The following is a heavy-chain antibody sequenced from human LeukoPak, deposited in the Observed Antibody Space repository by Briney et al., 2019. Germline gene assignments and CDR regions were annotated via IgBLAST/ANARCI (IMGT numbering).Heavy chain of an antibody. CDR1: GFTFNNYA. Sequence: GGSLRLSCAASGFTFNNYAMNWVRQAPGKGLEWVSSISGGGETTYYADSAKGRFTISRDNSQNTLYLQMNSLRAEDTAVYYCARGLSYSGYETDYWGQGTLATVSS. CDR2: ISGGGETT. J-gene: IGHJ4*02. CDR3: ARGLSYSGYETDY. V-gene: IGHV3-23*01. D-gene: IGHD5-12*01.